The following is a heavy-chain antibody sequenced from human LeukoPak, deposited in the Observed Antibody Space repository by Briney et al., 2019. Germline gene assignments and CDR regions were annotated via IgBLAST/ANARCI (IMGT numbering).Heavy chain of an antibody. CDR2: IWYDGSNK. Sequence: GGSLRLSCAASGFTSSSYGMHWVRQAPGKGLEWVAVIWYDGSNKYYADSVKGRFTISRDNSKNTLYLQMNSLRAEDTAVYYCAREGYSSSSFDYWGQGTLVTVSS. CDR1: GFTSSSYG. CDR3: AREGYSSSSFDY. V-gene: IGHV3-33*01. J-gene: IGHJ4*02. D-gene: IGHD6-6*01.